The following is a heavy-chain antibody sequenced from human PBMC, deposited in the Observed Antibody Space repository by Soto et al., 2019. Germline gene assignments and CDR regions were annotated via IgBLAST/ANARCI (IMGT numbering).Heavy chain of an antibody. D-gene: IGHD2-21*02. Sequence: QVQLVQSGAEVKKPGASVKVSCKASGYTFTNYAIHWVRQAPGQRLEWMGWINTDNDNTKYSQKFHGKVTITRDTSASTAYMELSSRRSADTAVYYCARETYACCGGDCYSYYFDYWGQGPLVTVSS. CDR1: GYTFTNYA. CDR2: INTDNDNT. J-gene: IGHJ4*02. V-gene: IGHV1-3*04. CDR3: ARETYACCGGDCYSYYFDY.